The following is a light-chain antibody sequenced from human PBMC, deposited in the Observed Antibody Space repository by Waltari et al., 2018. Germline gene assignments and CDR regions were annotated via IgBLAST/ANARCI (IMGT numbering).Light chain of an antibody. Sequence: QSALTHPPSASGSPGESVALSRPGTRSDMGDHGYATWYQQHPGKAPKLMIYEVIKRPSGVPDRFSGSKSGNTASLTVSGLQAEDEADYYCCSYAGTNNFYVFGTGTKVTVL. V-gene: IGLV2-8*01. J-gene: IGLJ1*01. CDR1: RSDMGDHGY. CDR3: CSYAGTNNFYV. CDR2: EVI.